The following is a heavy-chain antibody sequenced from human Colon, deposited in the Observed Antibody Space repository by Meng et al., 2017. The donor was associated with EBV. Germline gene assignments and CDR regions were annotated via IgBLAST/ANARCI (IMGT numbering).Heavy chain of an antibody. CDR1: GDSISSDIW. D-gene: IGHD1-7*01. V-gene: IGHV4-4*02. Sequence: QVQLQESGPGLVKPSGTLSLTCTVSGDSISSDIWWSWVRQPPGKGLEWIGEVYHRGDTNYNPSLKSRVDISVDKSKNQFYLSLFSVTAADTAVYYCGRDQGRELINHWGQGTLVNVSS. J-gene: IGHJ4*02. CDR3: GRDQGRELINH. CDR2: VYHRGDT.